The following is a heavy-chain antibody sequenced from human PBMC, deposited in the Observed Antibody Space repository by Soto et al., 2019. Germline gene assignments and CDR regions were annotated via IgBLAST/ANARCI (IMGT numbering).Heavy chain of an antibody. V-gene: IGHV5-10-1*01. CDR2: IDPSDSYT. CDR3: ARVAY. J-gene: IGHJ4*02. Sequence: GESLKISCKESGYNLANFWISWVRQMPGKGLEWVGRIDPSDSYTSYSPSFQGRFIISRDNAQNSLFLQMNTLRPEDSAIYYCARVAYWGPGTQVTVSS. CDR1: GYNLANFW.